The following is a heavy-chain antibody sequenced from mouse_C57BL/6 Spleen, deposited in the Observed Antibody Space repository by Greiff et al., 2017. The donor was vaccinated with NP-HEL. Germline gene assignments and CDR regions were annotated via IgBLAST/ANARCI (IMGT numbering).Heavy chain of an antibody. J-gene: IGHJ2*01. D-gene: IGHD1-2*01. CDR2: IRNKANGYTT. Sequence: EVQRVESGGGLVQPGGSLSLSCAASGFTFTDYYMSWVRQPPGKALEWLGFIRNKANGYTTEYSASVKGRFTISRDNSQSILYLQMNALRAEDSATYYCARSPLYGGDFDYWGQGTTLTVSS. CDR1: GFTFTDYY. V-gene: IGHV7-3*01. CDR3: ARSPLYGGDFDY.